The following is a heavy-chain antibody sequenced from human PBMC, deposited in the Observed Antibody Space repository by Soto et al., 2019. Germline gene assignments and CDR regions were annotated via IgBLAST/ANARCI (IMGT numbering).Heavy chain of an antibody. D-gene: IGHD3-3*01. J-gene: IGHJ6*02. V-gene: IGHV4-31*03. CDR2: IYYSGST. CDR1: GGSISSGGYY. CDR3: ARDRRGYYDFLSGSDYYCMDV. Sequence: LSLTCTVSGGSISSGGYYWSWIRQHPGKGLEWIGYIYYSGSTYYNPSLKSRVTISVDTSKNQFSLKLSSVTAADTAVYYCARDRRGYYDFLSGSDYYCMDVWCQVRTGNVS.